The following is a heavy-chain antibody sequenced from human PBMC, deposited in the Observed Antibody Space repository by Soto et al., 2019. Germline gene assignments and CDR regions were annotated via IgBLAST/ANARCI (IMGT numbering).Heavy chain of an antibody. J-gene: IGHJ5*02. CDR3: ATGTNGTTGWYHP. D-gene: IGHD1-1*01. CDR2: INPKSGDT. Sequence: QVQLVQSGTEVKKPGASVTVSRKSSGYTFTDFYLHWLRRAPGQGLEWMGWINPKSGDTTSSQKFQGRVTMSRDTSFSTAYMELTRLTSDDSAVYYCATGTNGTTGWYHPWGQGTRVTVSS. CDR1: GYTFTDFY. V-gene: IGHV1-2*02.